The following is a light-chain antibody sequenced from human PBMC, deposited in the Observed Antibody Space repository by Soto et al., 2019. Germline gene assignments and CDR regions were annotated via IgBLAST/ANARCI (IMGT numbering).Light chain of an antibody. J-gene: IGLJ2*01. CDR3: SSYTSSSTPGENVV. CDR2: DVS. CDR1: SSDVGGYNY. V-gene: IGLV2-14*01. Sequence: QSALTQPASVSGSPGQSITISCTGTSSDVGGYNYVSWYQQHPGKAPKLMIYDVSNRPSGVSNRFSGSKSGNTASLTISGLQAEDEADYYCSSYTSSSTPGENVVFGGGTKLTVL.